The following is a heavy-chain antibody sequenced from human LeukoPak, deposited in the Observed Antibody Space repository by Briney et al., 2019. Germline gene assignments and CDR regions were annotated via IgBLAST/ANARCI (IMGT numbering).Heavy chain of an antibody. J-gene: IGHJ4*02. CDR3: ARGRTFDN. V-gene: IGHV4-59*02. CDR2: IYDRGST. Sequence: PSETLSLTCTVSGGSVTTYYWSWIRQPPGKGLEWIGNIYDRGSTKYNPSLKSRVTISVDTSKNQFSLRLSSVTAADTAVYYCARGRTFDNWGQGTLVTVSS. CDR1: GGSVTTYY.